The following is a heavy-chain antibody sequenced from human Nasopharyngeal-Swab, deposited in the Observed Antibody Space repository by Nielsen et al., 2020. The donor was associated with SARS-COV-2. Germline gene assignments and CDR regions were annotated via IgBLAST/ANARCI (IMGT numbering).Heavy chain of an antibody. D-gene: IGHD1-26*01. V-gene: IGHV1-46*01. CDR2: INPSGDTA. CDR3: AREDIVGPLLDY. J-gene: IGHJ4*02. Sequence: WVRQAPGQGLERMGIINPSGDTASYAQKFQGRVTMTRDTSTSTVYMELSSLRSEDTAVYYCAREDIVGPLLDYWGQGTLVTVS.